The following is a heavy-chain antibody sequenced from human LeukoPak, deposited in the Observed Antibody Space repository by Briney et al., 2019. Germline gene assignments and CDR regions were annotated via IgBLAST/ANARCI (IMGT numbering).Heavy chain of an antibody. CDR1: GFTLSSYS. J-gene: IGHJ4*02. CDR3: ARVGYCSGGSCPRRYYFDY. V-gene: IGHV3-21*01. D-gene: IGHD2-15*01. Sequence: PGGSLRLSCAPYGFTLSSYSMNWVRLAPGKGLEWVSSISSSSSYIYYAGSVKGRFTISRDNAKNSLYLQMNSLRAEDTAVYYCARVGYCSGGSCPRRYYFDYWGQGTLVTVSS. CDR2: ISSSSSYI.